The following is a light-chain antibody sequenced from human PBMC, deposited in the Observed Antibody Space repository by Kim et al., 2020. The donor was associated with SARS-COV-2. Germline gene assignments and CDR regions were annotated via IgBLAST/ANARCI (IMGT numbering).Light chain of an antibody. Sequence: SSELTQDPAVSVALGQTVRITCQGDSLRSYYAGWYQQKPGQAPVLVIYGKNNRPSGIPDRFSGSSSGNTASLTITGAQAEDEADYYCNSRDSSGNHWVFGGGTKVTVL. CDR2: GKN. CDR1: SLRSYY. J-gene: IGLJ3*02. CDR3: NSRDSSGNHWV. V-gene: IGLV3-19*01.